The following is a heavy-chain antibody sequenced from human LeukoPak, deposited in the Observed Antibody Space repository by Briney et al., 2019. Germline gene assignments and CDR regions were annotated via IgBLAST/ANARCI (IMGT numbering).Heavy chain of an antibody. V-gene: IGHV3-7*01. D-gene: IGHD6-19*01. Sequence: AGGSLRLSCAASGFTFSRHWMSWVRQAPGKGLERVAHMNQDGSAIYSIDSVKDRSTISRDNGKNSLYLHMSGLTVADTAVYYCARTVPGHPDDYFDYWGQGTLVTVSS. CDR2: MNQDGSAI. J-gene: IGHJ4*02. CDR1: GFTFSRHW. CDR3: ARTVPGHPDDYFDY.